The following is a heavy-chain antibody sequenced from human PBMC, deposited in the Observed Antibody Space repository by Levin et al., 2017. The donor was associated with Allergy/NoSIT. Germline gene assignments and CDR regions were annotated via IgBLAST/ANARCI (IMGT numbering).Heavy chain of an antibody. D-gene: IGHD3-9*01. CDR2: INNSGST. V-gene: IGHV4-39*01. J-gene: IGHJ4*02. CDR1: GGSISSSISY. CDR3: ARQCYDILTGYYNFDY. Sequence: SQTLSLTCTVSGGSISSSISYWGWIRQAPGKGLEWIGSINNSGSTYYNPSLKSRVTTSVDTSKNQFSLKLSSVTAADTAVYYCARQCYDILTGYYNFDYWGQGTLVTGSS.